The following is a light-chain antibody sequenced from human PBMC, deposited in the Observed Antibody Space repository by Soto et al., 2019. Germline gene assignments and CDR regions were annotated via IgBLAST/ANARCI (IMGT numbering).Light chain of an antibody. J-gene: IGLJ1*01. CDR3: SSYTTSNTRQIV. Sequence: QSALTQPASVSGSPGQSITISCTGTSSDVGGYNYVSWYQHHPGKAPKLIIYDVTNRPSGVSNPFSGSKSGNTASLTISGLQPEVEADYYCSSYTTSNTRQIVFGTGTKVTVL. CDR1: SSDVGGYNY. V-gene: IGLV2-14*03. CDR2: DVT.